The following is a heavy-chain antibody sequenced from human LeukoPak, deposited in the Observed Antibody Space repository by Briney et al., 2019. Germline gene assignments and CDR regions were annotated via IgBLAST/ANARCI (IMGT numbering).Heavy chain of an antibody. CDR1: GGSISSSNW. CDR3: AREPSAAGTYYFDY. V-gene: IGHV4-4*02. D-gene: IGHD6-13*01. CDR2: IYHSGST. J-gene: IGHJ4*02. Sequence: PSGTLSLTCAVSGGSISSSNWWSWVRQPPGKGLEWIGEIYHSGSTHYNPSLKSRVTISVDKSKNQFSLKLSSVTAADTAVYYCAREPSAAGTYYFDYWGQGTLVTVSS.